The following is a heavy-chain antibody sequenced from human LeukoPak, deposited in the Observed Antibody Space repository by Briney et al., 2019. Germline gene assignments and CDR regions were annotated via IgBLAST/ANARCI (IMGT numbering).Heavy chain of an antibody. CDR1: GGSISSYY. Sequence: SETLSLTCTVSGGSISSYYWSWIRQPPGKGLEWIGYIYYSGSTNYNPSLKSRVTISVDTSKNQFSLKLSSVTAADTAVYYCARDTGNYYDSSGCFDYWGQGTLVTVSS. CDR3: ARDTGNYYDSSGCFDY. V-gene: IGHV4-59*01. J-gene: IGHJ4*02. D-gene: IGHD3-22*01. CDR2: IYYSGST.